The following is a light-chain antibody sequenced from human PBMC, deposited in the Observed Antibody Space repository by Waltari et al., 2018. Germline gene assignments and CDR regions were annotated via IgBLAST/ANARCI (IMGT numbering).Light chain of an antibody. CDR2: WAS. Sequence: DILLTQSPDSLAVSLGVRATINCQSTQSVWHSSQNKNFLAWYQHKPRQPPKLLIYWASTRQSGVPDRFSGSGSGTDFTLTISGLQAEDVAVYYCQQYYTTPHTFGQGTKLEIK. V-gene: IGKV4-1*01. J-gene: IGKJ2*01. CDR3: QQYYTTPHT. CDR1: QSVWHSSQNKNF.